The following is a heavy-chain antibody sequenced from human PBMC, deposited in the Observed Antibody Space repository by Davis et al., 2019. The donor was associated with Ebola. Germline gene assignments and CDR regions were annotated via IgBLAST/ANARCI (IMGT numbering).Heavy chain of an antibody. CDR1: GFTFSSYG. CDR3: ASGSGIAVAGVFDY. V-gene: IGHV3-33*01. CDR2: IWYDGSNK. J-gene: IGHJ4*02. Sequence: GGSLRLSCAASGFTFSSYGMHWVRQAPGKGLEWVAVIWYDGSNKYYADSVKGRFTISRDNSKNTLYLQMNSLRAEDTAVYYCASGSGIAVAGVFDYWGQGTLVTVSS. D-gene: IGHD6-19*01.